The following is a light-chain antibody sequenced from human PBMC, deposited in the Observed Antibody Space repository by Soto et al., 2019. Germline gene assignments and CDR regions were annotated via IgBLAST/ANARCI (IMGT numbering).Light chain of an antibody. CDR2: GTS. Sequence: EIVLTQSPGTLSLSPGERATLSCRASQTVSSAYLGWYQQKPGQAPRLLIYGTSSRATGIPDRFSGSGSGTELTLTISRLEPEDFAVYYCQQYDSFPLIAFGQGTRLEIK. CDR1: QTVSSAY. J-gene: IGKJ5*01. V-gene: IGKV3-20*01. CDR3: QQYDSFPLIA.